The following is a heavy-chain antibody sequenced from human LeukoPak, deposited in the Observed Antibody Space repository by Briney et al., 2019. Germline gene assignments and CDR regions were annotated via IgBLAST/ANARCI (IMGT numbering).Heavy chain of an antibody. D-gene: IGHD1-26*01. CDR3: ARGDYRSWETLFY. J-gene: IGHJ4*02. CDR1: GFRVGDNF. CDR2: IYNDGVT. V-gene: IGHV3-66*01. Sequence: GGSLRLSCAASGFRVGDNFMNWVRQAPGKGLEWVSVIYNDGVTDSTESVRGRFTISRDKSKNTLYLKMNSLRAEDTAVYYCARGDYRSWETLFYWGPGTLVTVSS.